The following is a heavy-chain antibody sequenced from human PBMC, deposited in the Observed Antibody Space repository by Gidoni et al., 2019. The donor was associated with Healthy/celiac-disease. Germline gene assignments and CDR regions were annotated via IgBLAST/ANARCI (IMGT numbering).Heavy chain of an antibody. D-gene: IGHD5-12*01. CDR2: INHSGST. V-gene: IGHV4-34*01. CDR3: ARVGRFRDGYNEDLDY. CDR1: GGSFSGYY. Sequence: QVQLQQWGAGLLKPSETLSLTCAVYGGSFSGYYWSWIRQPPGKGLEWIGEINHSGSTNYNPSLKSRVTISVDTSKNQFSLKLSSVTAADTAVYYCARVGRFRDGYNEDLDYWGQGTLVTVSS. J-gene: IGHJ4*02.